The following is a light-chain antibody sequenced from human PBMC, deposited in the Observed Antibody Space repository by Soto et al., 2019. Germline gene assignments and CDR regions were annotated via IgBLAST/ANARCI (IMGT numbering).Light chain of an antibody. CDR2: AAS. J-gene: IGKJ5*01. V-gene: IGKV1-39*01. CDR3: QQSYSSSPIT. CDR1: ETISTF. Sequence: DIQMTQSPSSVSASVGDRVTMTCRASETISTFLNWYQHKPGKAPKLLISAASRLQSGVPPRFSGSGSGTDFTLTINSLRPEDFASYYCQQSYSSSPITFGPGTRLEIK.